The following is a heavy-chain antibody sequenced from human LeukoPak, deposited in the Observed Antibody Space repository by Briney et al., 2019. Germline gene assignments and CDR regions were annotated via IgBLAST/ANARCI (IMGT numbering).Heavy chain of an antibody. CDR3: ASLYGSGKRWVDP. V-gene: IGHV3-72*01. CDR2: TRNKANSYTT. J-gene: IGHJ5*02. D-gene: IGHD3-10*01. Sequence: GGSLRLSCAASGFTFSNHYMDWVRQAPGKGLEWVGRTRNKANSYTTEYAASVKGRFTISRDDSKNSLYLQMNSLKTEDTAVYYCASLYGSGKRWVDPWGQGTLVTVSS. CDR1: GFTFSNHY.